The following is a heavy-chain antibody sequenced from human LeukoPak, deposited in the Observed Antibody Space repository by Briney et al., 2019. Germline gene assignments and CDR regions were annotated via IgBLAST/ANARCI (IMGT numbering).Heavy chain of an antibody. CDR2: ISSSSSYI. V-gene: IGHV3-21*01. Sequence: GGSLRLSCAASGFTFSSYSMNWVRQAPGKGLEWVSSISSSSSYIYYADSVKGRFTISRDNSKNTLYLQMNSLRAEDTAVYYCAKDAFVVTASNSFDYWGQGTLVTVSS. CDR1: GFTFSSYS. CDR3: AKDAFVVTASNSFDY. D-gene: IGHD2-21*02. J-gene: IGHJ4*02.